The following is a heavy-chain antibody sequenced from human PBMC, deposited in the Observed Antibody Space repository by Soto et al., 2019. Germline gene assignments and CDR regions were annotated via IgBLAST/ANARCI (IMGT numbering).Heavy chain of an antibody. J-gene: IGHJ5*02. CDR1: GFDFGDYY. D-gene: IGHD6-13*01. CDR2: IDSGEGTT. Sequence: WGSLRLSCTGSGFDFGDYYMSWIRQAPGKGLEWVSYIDSGEGTTYYTDSVKGRFTISRDNAKKTVYLQMSSLRVEDTALYYCVRPYYSSSWFPSEPWGKGTLVTVSS. V-gene: IGHV3-11*01. CDR3: VRPYYSSSWFPSEP.